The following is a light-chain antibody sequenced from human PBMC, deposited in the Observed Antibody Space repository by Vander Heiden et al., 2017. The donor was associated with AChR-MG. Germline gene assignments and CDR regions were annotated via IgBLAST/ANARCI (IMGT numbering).Light chain of an antibody. Sequence: AIQMTQSPSSLSASVGDRVTITCRASQGIRSDLGWYQQKPGKAPKLLIYAASSLQSGVPSRFSGSGSGTDFTLTISSLEPEDFATYYCRQAYNYPWTFGQGTKVEIE. CDR1: QGIRSD. CDR2: AAS. CDR3: RQAYNYPWT. V-gene: IGKV1-6*01. J-gene: IGKJ1*01.